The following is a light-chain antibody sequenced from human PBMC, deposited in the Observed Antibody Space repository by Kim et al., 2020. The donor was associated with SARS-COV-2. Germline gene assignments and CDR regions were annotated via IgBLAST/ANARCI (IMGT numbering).Light chain of an antibody. CDR3: QQRSNWPPEFT. CDR1: QSVNDY. V-gene: IGKV3-11*01. J-gene: IGKJ3*01. Sequence: EIVLTQSPATLSLSPGERATLSCRASQSVNDYLAWYQQKSGQAPRLLVYDASNRAPGIPARFSGSGSGTDFTLTISSLEPEDFAVYYCQQRSNWPPEFTFGPGTKVDIK. CDR2: DAS.